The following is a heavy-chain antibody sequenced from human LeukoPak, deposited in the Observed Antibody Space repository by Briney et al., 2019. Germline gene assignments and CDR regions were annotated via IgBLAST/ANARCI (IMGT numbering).Heavy chain of an antibody. Sequence: GGSLRLSCAASGFTFSSYEMNWVRQAPGKGLEWVSYISSSGSTIYYADSVKGRFTISRDNAKNTLYLQMNSLRAEDTAVYYCARDHRGSGSRYYYYYMDVWGKGTTVTISS. V-gene: IGHV3-48*03. D-gene: IGHD3-10*01. CDR1: GFTFSSYE. J-gene: IGHJ6*03. CDR3: ARDHRGSGSRYYYYYMDV. CDR2: ISSSGSTI.